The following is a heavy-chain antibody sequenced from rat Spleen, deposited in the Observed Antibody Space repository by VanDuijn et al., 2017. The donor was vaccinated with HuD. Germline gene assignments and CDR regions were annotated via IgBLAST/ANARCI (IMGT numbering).Heavy chain of an antibody. CDR3: ARGGYGSYIYGFFDF. J-gene: IGHJ1*01. D-gene: IGHD1-2*01. V-gene: IGHV2-30*01. Sequence: QVQLKESGPGLVQPSQTLSLTCTVSGFSLTSYSVHWVRQPTGKGLEWMGLIWTGGSTDYNSALNSRLSISRDASKSQVFLTMNSLQTEDIATYYCARGGYGSYIYGFFDFWGPGTMVTVSS. CDR1: GFSLTSYS. CDR2: IWTGGST.